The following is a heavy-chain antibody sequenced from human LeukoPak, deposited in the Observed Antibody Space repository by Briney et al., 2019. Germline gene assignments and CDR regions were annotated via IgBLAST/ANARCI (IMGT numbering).Heavy chain of an antibody. D-gene: IGHD1-26*01. V-gene: IGHV3-21*01. CDR3: ARDRGSYSDYYMDV. CDR2: ISSSSSYI. J-gene: IGHJ6*03. Sequence: GGSLRLSCAASGFTFSDYAMNWVRKAPGKGLEWVSSISSSSSYIYYADSVKGRFTISRDNAKNSLYLQMNSLRAEDTAVYYCARDRGSYSDYYMDVWGKGTTVTVSS. CDR1: GFTFSDYA.